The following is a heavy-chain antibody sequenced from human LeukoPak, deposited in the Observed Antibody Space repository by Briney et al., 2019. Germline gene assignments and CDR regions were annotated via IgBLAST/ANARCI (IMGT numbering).Heavy chain of an antibody. CDR2: IYLSGNT. CDR1: GYSISYDYY. D-gene: IGHD1-26*01. Sequence: SETLSLTCTVSGYSISYDYYWGWIRQPPGKGLEWIGSIYLSGNTYYNPSLKSRVTISVDTSKNQFSLKLSSVTAADTAVYYCARRLLVGGIDSWGQGNLVTVSS. CDR3: ARRLLVGGIDS. V-gene: IGHV4-38-2*02. J-gene: IGHJ4*02.